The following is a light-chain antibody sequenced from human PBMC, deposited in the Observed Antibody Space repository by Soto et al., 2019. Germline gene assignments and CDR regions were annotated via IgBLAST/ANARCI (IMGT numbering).Light chain of an antibody. CDR2: DAS. V-gene: IGKV3-20*01. CDR1: QSVSSSY. J-gene: IGKJ5*01. Sequence: EIVLTQSPCTLSLSPGERATLSCRASQSVSSSYLAWYQQNPGQAPSLLIYDASRRPTGIPGRFSGSGSGTDFTLTISRLEPEDFAVYYCQQYGSSPITFGQGTRLENK. CDR3: QQYGSSPIT.